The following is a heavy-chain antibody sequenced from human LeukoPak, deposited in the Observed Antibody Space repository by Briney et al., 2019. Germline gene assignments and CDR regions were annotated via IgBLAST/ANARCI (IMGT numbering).Heavy chain of an antibody. J-gene: IGHJ5*01. V-gene: IGHV3-9*01. Sequence: GGSLRLSCAASGFTFYDYGMQWVRHASGKGLEWVSGINWNSNYIGYAESVKGRFTISRDNAKNSLVLQMSGLRPEDTALYFCAKDSGGDYSGWFESWGQGTLVTVST. CDR1: GFTFYDYG. CDR2: INWNSNYI. D-gene: IGHD4-11*01. CDR3: AKDSGGDYSGWFES.